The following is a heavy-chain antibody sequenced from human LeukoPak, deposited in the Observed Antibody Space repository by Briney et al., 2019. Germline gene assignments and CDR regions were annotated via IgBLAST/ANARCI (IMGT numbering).Heavy chain of an antibody. V-gene: IGHV3-11*01. CDR3: AKTEAFWSGRYYFDY. D-gene: IGHD3-3*01. CDR2: ISSSGSTI. Sequence: KPGGSLRLSCAASGFTFSDYYMSWIRQAPGKGLEWVSYISSSGSTIYYADSVKGRFTISRDNAKNSLYLQMNSLRAEDTAVYYCAKTEAFWSGRYYFDYWGQGTLVTVSS. CDR1: GFTFSDYY. J-gene: IGHJ4*02.